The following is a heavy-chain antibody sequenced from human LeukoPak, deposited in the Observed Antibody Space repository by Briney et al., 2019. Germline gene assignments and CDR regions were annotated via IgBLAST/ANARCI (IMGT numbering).Heavy chain of an antibody. V-gene: IGHV4-34*01. Sequence: PSETLSLTCAVYGGSFSGYYWSWIRQPPGKGLEWIGEINHSGSTNYNPSLKSRVTISVDTSKNQFSLKLSPVTAADTAVYYCARGLAGGCSGGSCYGYWGQGTLVTVSS. CDR1: GGSFSGYY. CDR3: ARGLAGGCSGGSCYGY. CDR2: INHSGST. D-gene: IGHD2-15*01. J-gene: IGHJ4*02.